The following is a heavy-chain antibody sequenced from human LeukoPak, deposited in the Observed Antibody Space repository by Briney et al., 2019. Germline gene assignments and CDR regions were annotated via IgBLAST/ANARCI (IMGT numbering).Heavy chain of an antibody. Sequence: ASVKVSCKASGYTFTSYGISWVRQAPGQGLEWMGWISAYNGNTNYAQKLQGRVTMTTDTSTSTAYMELRSLRSDDTAVYYCARDIVVVPAAEPEYFDYWGQGTLVTVSS. CDR2: ISAYNGNT. D-gene: IGHD2-2*01. V-gene: IGHV1-18*01. J-gene: IGHJ4*02. CDR1: GYTFTSYG. CDR3: ARDIVVVPAAEPEYFDY.